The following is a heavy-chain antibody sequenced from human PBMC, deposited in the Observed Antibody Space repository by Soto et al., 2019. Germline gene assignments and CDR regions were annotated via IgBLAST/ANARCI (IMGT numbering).Heavy chain of an antibody. CDR2: IIPIFGTP. V-gene: IGHV1-69*06. D-gene: IGHD2-15*01. J-gene: IGHJ5*02. Sequence: SVKVSCKESGGTSSTYTFSWVRQAPGQGLEWMGRIIPIFGTPYYAQKFQGRVTITADKSTSTVYMELSSLRSDDTAVYFCARGLECRGYCLDKPTWFAPWGQGTLVTVSS. CDR3: ARGLECRGYCLDKPTWFAP. CDR1: GGTSSTYT.